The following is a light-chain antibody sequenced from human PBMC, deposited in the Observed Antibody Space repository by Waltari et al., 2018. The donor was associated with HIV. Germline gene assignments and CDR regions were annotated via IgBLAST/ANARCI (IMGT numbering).Light chain of an antibody. Sequence: DIQMTQSPSSLSASVGDTVTITCRASQGISNYVAWYQQKPGKVPKLLIYAASPSTKSGGPSRFSAAGSGTDFTLTISSLQADDIATYYCQKYNGAPFTFGPGTKVEI. CDR1: QGISNY. J-gene: IGKJ3*01. CDR2: AAS. V-gene: IGKV1-27*01. CDR3: QKYNGAPFT.